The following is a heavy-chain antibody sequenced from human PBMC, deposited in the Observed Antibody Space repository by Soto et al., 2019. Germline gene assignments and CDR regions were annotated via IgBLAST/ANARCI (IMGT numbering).Heavy chain of an antibody. Sequence: GESLKISCAASEFPLSIFAMSWVRQAPGKGLEWVSGVGGSNDDTHYADSVKGRFTISRDNSKNTLFLQMNSLRAEDTAVYYCAKDRVNHNSVWDPFDIWGQGTMVTVSS. J-gene: IGHJ3*02. V-gene: IGHV3-23*01. D-gene: IGHD1-20*01. CDR2: VGGSNDDT. CDR1: EFPLSIFA. CDR3: AKDRVNHNSVWDPFDI.